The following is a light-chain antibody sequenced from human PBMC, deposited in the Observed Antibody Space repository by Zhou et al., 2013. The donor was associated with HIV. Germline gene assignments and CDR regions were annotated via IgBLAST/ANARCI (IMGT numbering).Light chain of an antibody. V-gene: IGKV1-5*03. Sequence: DIQMTQSPSTLSASVGDRVTITCRVSQSISNWLAWYQQRPGKAPKLLIYKASSLESGVPSRFSGSGSGTEFTLTISSLQPDDFATYYCQQYNSYSPWTFGQGTKVEIK. CDR3: QQYNSYSPWT. CDR2: KAS. CDR1: QSISNW. J-gene: IGKJ1*01.